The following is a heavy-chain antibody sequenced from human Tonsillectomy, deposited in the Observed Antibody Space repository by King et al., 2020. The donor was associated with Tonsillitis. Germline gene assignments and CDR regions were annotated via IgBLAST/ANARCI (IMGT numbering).Heavy chain of an antibody. J-gene: IGHJ4*02. Sequence: PLVPSGAEVPKPGSSVKVSCQASGGPFRRYAIRCVRQAPGHGLEWMGGLIPIFGTANYAQTFQGRVPITADESTSTAYMELSSLRSEDTAWSDGARGEGEDEERRGEGDDGEEGGKGTRGT. CDR1: GGPFRRYA. D-gene: IGHD3-16*01. V-gene: IGHV1-69*01. CDR3: ARGEGEDEERRGEGDDGEE. CDR2: LIPIFGTA.